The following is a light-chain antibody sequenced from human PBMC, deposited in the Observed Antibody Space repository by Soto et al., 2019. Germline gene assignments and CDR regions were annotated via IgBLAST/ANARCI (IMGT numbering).Light chain of an antibody. CDR1: SSNIGGNT. Sequence: QSVLTQPPSASGTPGQRVTISCSPSSSNIGGNTVNWYQQVPGTAPKLLIYSYDQRPSGVPDRFSGSKSGTSASLAISGLQSEDEADYYCAAWDASLNGYVFGTGTKVTVL. CDR3: AAWDASLNGYV. CDR2: SYD. V-gene: IGLV1-44*01. J-gene: IGLJ1*01.